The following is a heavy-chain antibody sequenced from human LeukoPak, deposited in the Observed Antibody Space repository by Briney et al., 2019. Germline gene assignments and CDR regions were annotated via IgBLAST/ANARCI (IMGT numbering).Heavy chain of an antibody. CDR2: IIPIFGTA. Sequence: GSSVKVSCKASGGTFSSYAISWVRQVPGQGLEWMGGIIPIFGTANYAQKFQGRVTITADESTSTAYMELSSLRSEDTAVYYCARDRVDPYYFDYWGQGTLVTVSS. V-gene: IGHV1-69*01. CDR3: ARDRVDPYYFDY. D-gene: IGHD2-15*01. J-gene: IGHJ4*02. CDR1: GGTFSSYA.